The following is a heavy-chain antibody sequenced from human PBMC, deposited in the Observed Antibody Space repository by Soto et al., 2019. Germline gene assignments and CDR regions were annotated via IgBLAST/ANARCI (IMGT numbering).Heavy chain of an antibody. D-gene: IGHD2-2*01. CDR1: GGSISSSSYY. CDR2: IYYSGST. CDR3: GTAAKGIWFDP. V-gene: IGHV4-39*01. J-gene: IGHJ5*02. Sequence: QLQLQESGPGLVKPSETLSLTCTVSGGSISSSSYYWGWIRQPPGKGLEWIGSIYYSGSTYYNPSLKSRVTRSVDTAKNQFSLKLSSVTAADTAVYFCGTAAKGIWFDPWGQGTLVTVSS.